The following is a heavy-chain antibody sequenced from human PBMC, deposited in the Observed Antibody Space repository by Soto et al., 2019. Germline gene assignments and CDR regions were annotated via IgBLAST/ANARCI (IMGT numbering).Heavy chain of an antibody. V-gene: IGHV4-34*01. CDR1: GGSFSGYS. Sequence: SETLSLTCAVYGGSFSGYSWSWIRQPPGKGLEWIGEINHSGSTNYNPSLKSRVTISVDTAKNQFSLKLSSVTAADTAVYYCARAAEYSSSFDYWGQGTLVTVSS. J-gene: IGHJ4*02. D-gene: IGHD6-6*01. CDR3: ARAAEYSSSFDY. CDR2: INHSGST.